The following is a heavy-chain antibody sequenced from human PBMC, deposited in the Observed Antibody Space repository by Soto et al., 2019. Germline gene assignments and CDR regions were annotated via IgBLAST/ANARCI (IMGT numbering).Heavy chain of an antibody. Sequence: SETLSLTCAVYGGSGKGYYWNWIRQPPGKGLEWIGEINHTGGTHYNPSLKSRVTMSVDTSKNQFSLRLSSVTAADTPIYYCATRITVFGLLIPPFDPWGQGTQVTVS. CDR1: GGSGKGYY. CDR2: INHTGGT. V-gene: IGHV4-34*01. J-gene: IGHJ5*02. CDR3: ATRITVFGLLIPPFDP. D-gene: IGHD3-3*01.